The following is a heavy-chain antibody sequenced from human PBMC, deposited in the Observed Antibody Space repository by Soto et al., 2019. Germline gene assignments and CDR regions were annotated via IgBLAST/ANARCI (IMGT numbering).Heavy chain of an antibody. CDR1: GGTFSSYA. D-gene: IGHD6-19*01. CDR2: IIPIFGTA. V-gene: IGHV1-69*13. Sequence: ASVKVSCKASGGTFSSYAISWVRQAPGQGLEWMGGIIPIFGTANYAQRFQGRVTITADESTSTAYMELSSLRSEDTAVYYCARDKLIAVAGLTWLHEYFDYWGQGTLVTVYS. CDR3: ARDKLIAVAGLTWLHEYFDY. J-gene: IGHJ4*02.